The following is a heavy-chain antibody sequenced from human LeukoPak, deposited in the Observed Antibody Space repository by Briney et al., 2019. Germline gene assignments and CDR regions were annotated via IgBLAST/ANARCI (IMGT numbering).Heavy chain of an antibody. J-gene: IGHJ4*02. CDR3: ASEGEVGAITTLQY. D-gene: IGHD1-26*01. V-gene: IGHV3-53*01. CDR1: GFTVSCNY. Sequence: GGSLRLSCAASGFTVSCNYMSWVRQAPGKGLEWVSIIYSGGSTFYADSVKGRFTISRDNSKNTLYLQMNNLRVEDTGVYYCASEGEVGAITTLQYWGQGTLVTVSS. CDR2: IYSGGST.